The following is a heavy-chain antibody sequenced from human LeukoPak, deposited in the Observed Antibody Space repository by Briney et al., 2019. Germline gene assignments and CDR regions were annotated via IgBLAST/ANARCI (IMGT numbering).Heavy chain of an antibody. Sequence: PGGSLRLSCAASGFTFDDYAMHWVRQAPGKGLEWVSGISWNSGSIGYADSVKGRFTISRHNAKNSLYLQMNSLRAEDTALYYCAKDDSSGYYTGFDYWGQGTLVTVSS. CDR2: ISWNSGSI. CDR3: AKDDSSGYYTGFDY. V-gene: IGHV3-9*01. D-gene: IGHD3-22*01. J-gene: IGHJ4*02. CDR1: GFTFDDYA.